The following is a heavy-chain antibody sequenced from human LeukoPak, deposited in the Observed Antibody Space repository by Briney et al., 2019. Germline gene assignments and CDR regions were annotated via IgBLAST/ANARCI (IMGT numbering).Heavy chain of an antibody. CDR1: GYTFTSYG. J-gene: IGHJ4*02. Sequence: GASVKVSCKASGYTFTSYGISWVRQAPGQGLEWMGWISAYNGNTNYAQKLQGRVTMTTDTSTSTAYMELRSLRSDDTAVYYCARDLKAYYYDSSGPRGYWGQGTLVTVSS. CDR3: ARDLKAYYYDSSGPRGY. D-gene: IGHD3-22*01. V-gene: IGHV1-18*01. CDR2: ISAYNGNT.